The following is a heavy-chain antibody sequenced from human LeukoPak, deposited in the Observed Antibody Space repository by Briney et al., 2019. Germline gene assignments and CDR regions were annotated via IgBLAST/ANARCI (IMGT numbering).Heavy chain of an antibody. D-gene: IGHD3-16*02. CDR3: AKDRRSVWGSYRYQSDWFDP. CDR1: GFTFSSYA. V-gene: IGHV3-23*01. CDR2: ISGSGGST. Sequence: PGGSLRLSCAASGFTFSSYAMSWVRQAPGKGLEWVSAISGSGGSTYYADSVKGRFTISRDNSKNTLYLQMNSLRAEDTAVYYCAKDRRSVWGSYRYQSDWFDPWGQGTLVTVSS. J-gene: IGHJ5*02.